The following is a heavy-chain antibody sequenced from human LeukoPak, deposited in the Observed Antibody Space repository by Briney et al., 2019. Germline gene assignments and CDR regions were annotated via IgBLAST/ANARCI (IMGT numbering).Heavy chain of an antibody. CDR2: IYHSGST. CDR1: GGSISSGGYS. J-gene: IGHJ6*02. CDR3: ARDGHSSGYYFKDYGMDV. Sequence: SETLSLTCAVSGGSISSGGYSWSWIWQPPGKGLEWIGYIYHSGSTYYNPSLKSRVTISVDRSKNQFSLKLSSVTAADTAVYYCARDGHSSGYYFKDYGMDVWGQGTTVTVSS. V-gene: IGHV4-30-2*01. D-gene: IGHD3-22*01.